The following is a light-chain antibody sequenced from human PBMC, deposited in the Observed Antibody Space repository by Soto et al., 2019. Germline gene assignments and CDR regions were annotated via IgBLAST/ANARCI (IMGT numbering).Light chain of an antibody. CDR3: SSYTSNSPLYV. J-gene: IGLJ1*01. Sequence: QSVLTRPASVSGSPGQSITISCTGTSSDAGGYEYVLWYQQHPGKAPKLMIYDVSNRPSGVSNRFSGSKAGNTASLTISGLQAEDEADYYCSSYTSNSPLYVFGTGTKVTVL. V-gene: IGLV2-14*01. CDR2: DVS. CDR1: SSDAGGYEY.